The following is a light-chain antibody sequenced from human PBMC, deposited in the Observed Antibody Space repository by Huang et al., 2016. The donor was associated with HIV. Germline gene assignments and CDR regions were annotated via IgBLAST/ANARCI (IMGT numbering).Light chain of an antibody. Sequence: AIQMTQSPSSLSASVGDRVTVTCRASQGIGNDLGWYQQKPGKAPKLLIYAASSLQSGVPSRFSGSGSGTDFTLTISSPQPEDFATYYCLQDYNYPRTFGQGTKVEIK. CDR1: QGIGND. CDR3: LQDYNYPRT. J-gene: IGKJ1*01. CDR2: AAS. V-gene: IGKV1-6*01.